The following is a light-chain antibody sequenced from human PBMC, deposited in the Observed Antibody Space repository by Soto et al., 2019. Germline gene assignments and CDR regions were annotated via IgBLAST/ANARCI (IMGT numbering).Light chain of an antibody. CDR3: SVWDDSLNGVV. Sequence: QSVLTQPPSVSAAPGQKVTVSCSGSRSNIGINTVNWYQQFPGTAPKVLIYLNDQRPSGVPDRFSGSKSGTSASLAISGLQSEDEADYYCSVWDDSLNGVVFGGGTKLTVL. J-gene: IGLJ3*02. CDR2: LND. V-gene: IGLV1-44*01. CDR1: RSNIGINT.